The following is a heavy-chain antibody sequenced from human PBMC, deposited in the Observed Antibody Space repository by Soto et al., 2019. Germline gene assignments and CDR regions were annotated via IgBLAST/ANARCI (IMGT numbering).Heavy chain of an antibody. V-gene: IGHV4-4*02. CDR2: IHHFGRT. CDR3: TKNSAYALDY. CDR1: GGSITNDNW. D-gene: IGHD5-12*01. Sequence: SETLSLTCDVSGGSITNDNWWSWVRQPPGEGLEWIGEIHHFGRTTYNPSLKSRVSMSVDTSKNQFFLKLNSVTAADTAVHYCTKNSAYALDYWGQGTLVTV. J-gene: IGHJ4*02.